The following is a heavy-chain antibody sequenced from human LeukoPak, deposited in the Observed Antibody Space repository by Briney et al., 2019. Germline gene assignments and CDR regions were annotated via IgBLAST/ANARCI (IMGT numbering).Heavy chain of an antibody. CDR3: ARGPEEQWLVPPDY. CDR1: GYTFTGYY. CDR2: INTNTGNP. D-gene: IGHD6-19*01. V-gene: IGHV7-4-1*02. Sequence: ASVKVSCKASGYTFTGYYMHWVRQAPGQGLEWMGWINTNTGNPTYAQGFTGRFVFSLDTSVSTAYLQISSLKAEDTAVYYCARGPEEQWLVPPDYWGQGTLVTVSS. J-gene: IGHJ4*02.